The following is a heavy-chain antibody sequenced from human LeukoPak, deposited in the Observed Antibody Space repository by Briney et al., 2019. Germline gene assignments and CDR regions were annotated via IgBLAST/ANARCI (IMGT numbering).Heavy chain of an antibody. V-gene: IGHV3-53*01. J-gene: IGHJ3*02. CDR2: IFAGGSA. D-gene: IGHD3-22*01. Sequence: GGSLRPSCEASEFTVISAYMNWVRQAPGKGLEGVSDIFAGGSAYYTDSVKGRFTISRDNSKNMVYLQMNSLTAEDTAVYYCARVPDRSGYGGAFDIWGQGTMVTVSS. CDR3: ARVPDRSGYGGAFDI. CDR1: EFTVISAY.